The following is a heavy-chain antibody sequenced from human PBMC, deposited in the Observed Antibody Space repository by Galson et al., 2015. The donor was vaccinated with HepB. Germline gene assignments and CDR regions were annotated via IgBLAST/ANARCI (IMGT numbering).Heavy chain of an antibody. D-gene: IGHD5/OR15-5a*01. CDR2: VTQDGSER. Sequence: SLRLSCAASGFTFTSFWMNWFRQAPGKGLERVANVTQDGSERYYVDSVKGRFTISRDNSKNSLYLQMNSLRVEDTAVYYCVRYALVFSRATPWGFDYYMEVWGTGTTVPVPS. CDR1: GFTFTSFW. V-gene: IGHV3-7*03. CDR3: VRYALVFSRATPWGFDYYMEV. J-gene: IGHJ6*03.